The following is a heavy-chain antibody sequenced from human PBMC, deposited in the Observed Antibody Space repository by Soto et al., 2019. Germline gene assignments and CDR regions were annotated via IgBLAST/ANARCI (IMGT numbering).Heavy chain of an antibody. V-gene: IGHV1-46*01. CDR1: GYNFTSYY. Sequence: ASVKVSCKASGYNFTSYYMHWVRQAPGQGLEWMGIINPSGGSTSYAQKFQGRVTMTRDTSTSTVYIELSSLRSEDTTVYYCARDHSLWFGELLYYFDYWGQGTLVTVSS. CDR3: ARDHSLWFGELLYYFDY. CDR2: INPSGGST. D-gene: IGHD3-10*01. J-gene: IGHJ4*02.